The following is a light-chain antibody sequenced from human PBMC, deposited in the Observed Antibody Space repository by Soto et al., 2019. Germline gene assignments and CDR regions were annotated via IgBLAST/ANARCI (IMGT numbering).Light chain of an antibody. Sequence: EIVLTQSPGTLSLSPGERATLSCRASQSVSSTFLAWYQQKPGQAPRLLIYGASSRAAGIPDRFSGSGSGTDCTLTISRLEPEDFVVYYCQQFDGSRWTFGQGTKVEIK. CDR3: QQFDGSRWT. CDR1: QSVSSTF. J-gene: IGKJ1*01. V-gene: IGKV3-20*01. CDR2: GAS.